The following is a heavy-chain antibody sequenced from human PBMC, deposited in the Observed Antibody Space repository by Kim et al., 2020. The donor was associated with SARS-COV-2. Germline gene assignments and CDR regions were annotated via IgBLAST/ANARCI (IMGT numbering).Heavy chain of an antibody. Sequence: GGSLRLSCAASGFTFSDYYMSWIRQAPGKGLEWVSYISSWNSYTNYVDSVKGRVTISRDNAENSLFLHMDSLRADDTAVYYCARVGVGSSSWYYFDYWGQGMLVTVSS. CDR2: ISSWNSYT. J-gene: IGHJ4*02. V-gene: IGHV3-11*05. CDR1: GFTFSDYY. D-gene: IGHD6-13*01. CDR3: ARVGVGSSSWYYFDY.